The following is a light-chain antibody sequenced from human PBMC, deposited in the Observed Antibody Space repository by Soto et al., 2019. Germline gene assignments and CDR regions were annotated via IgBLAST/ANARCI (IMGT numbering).Light chain of an antibody. CDR1: SSDVGGYNY. CDR3: CSYAGSYPHV. V-gene: IGLV2-11*01. J-gene: IGLJ1*01. CDR2: DVS. Sequence: QSALTQPRSVSGSPGQSVTIYCTGNSSDVGGYNYVSWYQQHPGKAPKLMIYDVSKRPSGVPDRFSGYKSGNTASLTISGLQAEYEADYSCCSYAGSYPHVFGTGTKLTLL.